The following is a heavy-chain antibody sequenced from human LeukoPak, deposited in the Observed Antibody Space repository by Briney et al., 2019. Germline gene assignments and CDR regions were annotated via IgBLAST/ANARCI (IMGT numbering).Heavy chain of an antibody. D-gene: IGHD3-3*01. V-gene: IGHV4-34*01. CDR1: GGSFSGYY. CDR2: INHSGST. J-gene: IGHJ5*02. Sequence: SETLSLTCAAYGGSFSGYYWSWIRQPPGKGLEWIGEINHSGSTNYNPSLKSRVTISVDTSKNQFSLKLSSVTAADTAVYYCARSDFWSGYTLFDPWGQGTLVTVSS. CDR3: ARSDFWSGYTLFDP.